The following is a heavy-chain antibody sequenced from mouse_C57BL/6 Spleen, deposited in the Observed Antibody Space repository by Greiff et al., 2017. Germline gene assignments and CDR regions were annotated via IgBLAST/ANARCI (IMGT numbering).Heavy chain of an antibody. V-gene: IGHV1-55*01. CDR3: ASHLITTAYAMDY. Sequence: VQLLQPGAELVKPGASVKMSCKASGYTFTSYWITWVKQRPGQGLEWIGDIYPGSGSTNYNEKFKSKATLTVDTSTSTAYMQLSSLTSEASAVYYCASHLITTAYAMDYWGQGTSVTVSS. CDR1: GYTFTSYW. CDR2: IYPGSGST. D-gene: IGHD1-1*01. J-gene: IGHJ4*01.